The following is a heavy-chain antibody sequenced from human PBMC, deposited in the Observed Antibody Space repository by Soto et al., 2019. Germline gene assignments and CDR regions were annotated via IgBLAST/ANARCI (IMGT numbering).Heavy chain of an antibody. CDR3: ARDERYSSGWSEFDH. J-gene: IGHJ4*02. CDR2: INPSGGST. CDR1: GYTFTSYY. Sequence: QVQLVQSGAEVKKPGASVKVSCKASGYTFTSYYMHWVRQAPGQGLEWRGIINPSGGSTSYAQKFKGRVTMTRDTSTSTVYMELSSLRSEDTAGYYCARDERYSSGWSEFDHWGQGTLVTVSS. V-gene: IGHV1-46*01. D-gene: IGHD6-19*01.